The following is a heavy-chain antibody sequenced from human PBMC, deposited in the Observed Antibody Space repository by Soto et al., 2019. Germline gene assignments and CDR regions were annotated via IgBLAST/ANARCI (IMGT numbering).Heavy chain of an antibody. J-gene: IGHJ4*02. CDR3: AKDIVVVPADMSGYFDS. CDR1: GFTFDDYA. CDR2: ISWNSDYI. Sequence: EVQLVESGGGLEQPGRSLRLSCAASGFTFDDYAMHWVRQAPGKGLEWVASISWNSDYIGYADSVKGRFTVSRDNAKNSLYLQMNSLRPEDTAFYYCAKDIVVVPADMSGYFDSWGQGTLVTVSS. D-gene: IGHD2-2*01. V-gene: IGHV3-9*01.